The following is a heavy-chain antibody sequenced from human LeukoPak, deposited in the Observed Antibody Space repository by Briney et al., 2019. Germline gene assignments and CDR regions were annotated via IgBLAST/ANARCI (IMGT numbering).Heavy chain of an antibody. V-gene: IGHV4-59*01. CDR1: GGSIRGYY. CDR2: IYYSGST. J-gene: IGHJ4*02. Sequence: PSETLSLTCNVSGGSIRGYYWSWIRQPPGKGLEWIGYIYYSGSTNYNPSLKSRVTISVDTSKNQFSLRLSSVTAADTAVYYCARLTMVRGVNGFKYYFDYWGQGTLVTVSS. CDR3: ARLTMVRGVNGFKYYFDY. D-gene: IGHD3-10*01.